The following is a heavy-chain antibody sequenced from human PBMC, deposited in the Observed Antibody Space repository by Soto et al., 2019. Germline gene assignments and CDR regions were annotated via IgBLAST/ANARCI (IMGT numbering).Heavy chain of an antibody. D-gene: IGHD5-12*01. Sequence: EVQLVQSGAEVKKPGESLRISCKGSGYSFTSYWISLVRQMAGKGLEWMGRIDPSDSYTNYSPSFQGHGTISADKSISTAYLQWSSLKASDTAMYYCATLAMAKRRGYYGMDVWGQGTTVTVSS. CDR3: ATLAMAKRRGYYGMDV. CDR2: IDPSDSYT. CDR1: GYSFTSYW. V-gene: IGHV5-10-1*01. J-gene: IGHJ6*02.